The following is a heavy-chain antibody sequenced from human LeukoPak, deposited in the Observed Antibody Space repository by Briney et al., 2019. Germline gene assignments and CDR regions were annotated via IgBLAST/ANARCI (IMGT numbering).Heavy chain of an antibody. CDR1: GGSISSYY. CDR2: IYTSGST. CDR3: ARDLRATKGGNYFDY. Sequence: SGTLSLTCTVSGGSISSYYWSWIRQPAGKGLEWIGRIYTSGSTNYNPSLKSRVTMSVDTSKNQFSLKLSSVTAADTAVYYCARDLRATKGGNYFDYWGQGTLVTVSS. J-gene: IGHJ4*02. D-gene: IGHD5-24*01. V-gene: IGHV4-4*07.